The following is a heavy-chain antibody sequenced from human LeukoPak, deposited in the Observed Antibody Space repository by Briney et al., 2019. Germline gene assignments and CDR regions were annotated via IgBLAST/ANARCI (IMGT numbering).Heavy chain of an antibody. CDR3: ARETYCGGDCYVQYYFDY. J-gene: IGHJ4*02. V-gene: IGHV3-21*06. CDR1: GFTFSIYS. Sequence: GGSLRLSCAASGFTFSIYSMNWVRQAPGKGLEWVSSISSSSSYIYYADSVKGRFTISRDNAENSLYLQMNSLRAEDTAVYYCARETYCGGDCYVQYYFDYWGQGTLVTVSS. D-gene: IGHD2-21*02. CDR2: ISSSSSYI.